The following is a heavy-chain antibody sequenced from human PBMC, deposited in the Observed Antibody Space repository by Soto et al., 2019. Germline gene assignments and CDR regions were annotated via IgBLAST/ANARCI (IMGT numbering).Heavy chain of an antibody. CDR1: GFIFSTYS. J-gene: IGHJ6*02. CDR3: ARDEHYDISTGYYYYYGLDV. CDR2: ISSSSSTI. V-gene: IGHV3-48*01. Sequence: GGSLRLSCAASGFIFSTYSMNWVRQGPGKGLEWVSYISSSSSTIFYTDSVKGRFTVSRDNAKNSLYLQMNSLRAEDTAVYYCARDEHYDISTGYYYYYGLDVWGQGTTVTVSS. D-gene: IGHD3-9*01.